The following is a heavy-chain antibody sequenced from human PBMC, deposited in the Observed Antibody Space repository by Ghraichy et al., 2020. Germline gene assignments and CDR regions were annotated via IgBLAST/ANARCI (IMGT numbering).Heavy chain of an antibody. V-gene: IGHV4-59*11. CDR3: ARDLQGWGYAFDI. D-gene: IGHD2-21*01. J-gene: IGHJ3*02. CDR1: GGSINSHY. Sequence: SETLSLTCTVYGGSINSHYWTWIRQPPGKGLEYIGLIYYTGTTNYNPSLKSRVTISVDTSKNQFSLKLRSVTAADTAIYYCARDLQGWGYAFDIWGQGTVVTVSS. CDR2: IYYTGTT.